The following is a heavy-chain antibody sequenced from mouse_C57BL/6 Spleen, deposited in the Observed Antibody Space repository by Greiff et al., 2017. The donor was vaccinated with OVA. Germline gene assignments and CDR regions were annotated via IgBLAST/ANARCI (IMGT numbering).Heavy chain of an antibody. CDR3: AREGNYYGSPWFAY. J-gene: IGHJ3*01. D-gene: IGHD1-1*01. CDR1: GFTFSDYG. CDR2: ISSGSSTI. Sequence: DVKLVESGGGLVKPGGSLKLSCAASGFTFSDYGMHWVRQAPEKGLEWVAYISSGSSTIYYADTVKGRFPISRDNAKNTLFLQMTSLRSEDTAMYYCAREGNYYGSPWFAYWGQGTLVTVSA. V-gene: IGHV5-17*01.